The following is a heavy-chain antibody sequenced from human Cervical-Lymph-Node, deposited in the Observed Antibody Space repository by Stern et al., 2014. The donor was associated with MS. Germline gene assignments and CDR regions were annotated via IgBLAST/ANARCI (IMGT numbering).Heavy chain of an antibody. CDR3: ARGELKEGLVRGMDV. CDR1: GGTFSSYA. J-gene: IGHJ6*02. Sequence: VQLVESGAEVKKPGSSVKVSCKASGGTFSSYAISWVRQAPGQGLEWMGRTSPNFGSANSAPTFQGSVTIIADESNRTAYMELSSLRSEDTAVYYCARGELKEGLVRGMDVWGQGTTVTVSS. V-gene: IGHV1-69*18. CDR2: TSPNFGSA. D-gene: IGHD1-26*01.